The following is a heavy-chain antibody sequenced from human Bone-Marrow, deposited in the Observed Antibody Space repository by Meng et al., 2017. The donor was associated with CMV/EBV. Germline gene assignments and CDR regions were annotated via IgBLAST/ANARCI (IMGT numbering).Heavy chain of an antibody. V-gene: IGHV1-46*01. Sequence: ASVKVSCKASGYTFTSYYMHWVRQAPGQGLEWMGIINPSGGSTSYAQKFQGRVTMTRDTSTSTVYMELSSLRSEDTAVYYCARGIGFVVVPAATPEDPYFDYWGQGTLVTVSS. CDR2: INPSGGST. D-gene: IGHD2-2*01. CDR3: ARGIGFVVVPAATPEDPYFDY. J-gene: IGHJ4*02. CDR1: GYTFTSYY.